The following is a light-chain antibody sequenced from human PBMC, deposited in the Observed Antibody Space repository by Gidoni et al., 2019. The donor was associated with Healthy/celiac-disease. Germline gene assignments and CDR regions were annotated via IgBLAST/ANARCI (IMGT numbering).Light chain of an antibody. CDR1: QSISSY. V-gene: IGKV1-39*01. J-gene: IGKJ2*01. CDR3: QQSYSTPDT. Sequence: DIQMTQSPSSLSASVGDRVTITCRASQSISSYLNWYQQKPGKAPSLQSGVTSRFSGSGSGTDFTLTISSLQPEDFATYYCQQSYSTPDTFGQGTKLEIK.